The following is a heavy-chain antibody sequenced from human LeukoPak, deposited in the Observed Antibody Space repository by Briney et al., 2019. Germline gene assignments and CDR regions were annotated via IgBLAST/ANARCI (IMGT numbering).Heavy chain of an antibody. V-gene: IGHV3-7*01. D-gene: IGHD4-11*01. CDR1: GFGFSNYW. J-gene: IGHJ4*02. CDR3: ARDRGYSNFDY. Sequence: GGSLRLSCAASGFGFSNYWMSWVRQAPGKGLEWVANMSEDGSEKNYVDSVKGRFTISRDNAQDSLYLQMNSLRAEDTAVYYCARDRGYSNFDYWGQGTLVTVSS. CDR2: MSEDGSEK.